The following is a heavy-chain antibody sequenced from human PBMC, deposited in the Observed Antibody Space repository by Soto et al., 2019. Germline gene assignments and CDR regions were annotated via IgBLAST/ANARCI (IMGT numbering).Heavy chain of an antibody. CDR2: INAGNGNT. J-gene: IGHJ4*02. D-gene: IGHD1-26*01. CDR3: ARDGGWELDLDY. V-gene: IGHV1-3*01. Sequence: ASVKVSCKASGYTFTSYYMHWVRQAPGQRLEWMGWINAGNGNTKYSQKFQGRVTITRDTSASTAYMELSSLRSEDTAVYYCARDGGWELDLDYWGQGTLVTVSS. CDR1: GYTFTSYY.